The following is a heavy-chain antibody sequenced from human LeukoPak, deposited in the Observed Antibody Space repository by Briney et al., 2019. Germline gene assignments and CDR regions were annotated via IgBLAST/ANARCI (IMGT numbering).Heavy chain of an antibody. CDR3: AKDLSRGSGSYSDCFDQ. D-gene: IGHD3-10*01. V-gene: IGHV3-30*18. J-gene: IGHJ4*02. CDR1: GFTFSNYG. Sequence: PGRSLRLSCEGSGFTFSNYGMLWVRQAPGKRLKWVSVISFDGNNKFYADSVEGRFTISRDNSKNTLFLQMNSLRAEDSAVYYCAKDLSRGSGSYSDCFDQWGQGTLVTVSS. CDR2: ISFDGNNK.